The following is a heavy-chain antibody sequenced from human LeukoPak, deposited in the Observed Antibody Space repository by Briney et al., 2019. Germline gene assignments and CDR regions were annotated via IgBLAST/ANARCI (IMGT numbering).Heavy chain of an antibody. CDR3: ARPSSQHDAFDI. CDR1: GDGFTSYW. V-gene: IGHV5-51*01. D-gene: IGHD2-2*01. J-gene: IGHJ3*02. CDR2: INPGNSDT. Sequence: GESLKTSSRGFGDGFTSYWIGWGRQMPGKGLVGWGRINPGNSDTNYSPSFQGQVTISADTSISTAYLQRSSLKASDTAMYYCARPSSQHDAFDIWGQGTMVTVSS.